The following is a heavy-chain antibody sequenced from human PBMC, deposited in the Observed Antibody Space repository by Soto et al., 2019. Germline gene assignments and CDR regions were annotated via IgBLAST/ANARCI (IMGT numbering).Heavy chain of an antibody. CDR2: IKSKGHGGTT. CDR3: TTGSYSTMVGVRFDY. CDR1: GFDFSNAW. Sequence: EVQLVESGGGLVKPGGSLRLSCAASGFDFSNAWINWVRQAPGKGLEWVGRIKSKGHGGTTDFAAAFRGRFAISRDDSINMVYMQMNFWNTEDVAVYYCTTGSYSTMVGVRFDYWGHGTLVTVSS. D-gene: IGHD2-2*01. J-gene: IGHJ4*01. V-gene: IGHV3-15*07.